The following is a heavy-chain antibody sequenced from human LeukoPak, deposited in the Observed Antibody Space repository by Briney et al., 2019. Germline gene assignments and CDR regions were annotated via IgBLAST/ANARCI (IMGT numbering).Heavy chain of an antibody. CDR3: AKGGLTMIVVVITGDAFDI. D-gene: IGHD3-22*01. CDR1: GFTFSSYA. J-gene: IGHJ3*02. Sequence: PGGSLRLSCAASGFTFSSYAMSWVRQAPGKGLEWVSSISGIGGSTYYADSVKGRFTISRDTSKNTLSLQMNSLRAEDTAVYYCAKGGLTMIVVVITGDAFDIWGQGTMVTVSS. V-gene: IGHV3-23*01. CDR2: ISGIGGST.